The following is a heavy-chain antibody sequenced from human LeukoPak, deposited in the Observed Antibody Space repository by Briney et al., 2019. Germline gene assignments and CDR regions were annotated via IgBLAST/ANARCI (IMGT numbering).Heavy chain of an antibody. V-gene: IGHV3-7*01. CDR1: GFTFSSYW. CDR3: ARDRSAALGSGYYYHDAFDI. Sequence: PGGSLRLSCAASGFTFSSYWMSWVRQAPGKGLEWVANIKQDGSEKYYVDSVKGRFTIPRDNAKNSLYLQMNSLRAEDTAVYYCARDRSAALGSGYYYHDAFDIWGQGTMVTVSS. CDR2: IKQDGSEK. D-gene: IGHD3-22*01. J-gene: IGHJ3*02.